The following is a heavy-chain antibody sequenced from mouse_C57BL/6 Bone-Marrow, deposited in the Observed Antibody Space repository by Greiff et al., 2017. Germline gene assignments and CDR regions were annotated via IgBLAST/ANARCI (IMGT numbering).Heavy chain of an antibody. V-gene: IGHV14-1*01. CDR2: IDPEDGDT. D-gene: IGHD3-3*01. CDR3: TTIGDSSPYYAMDY. CDR1: GFNIKDYY. J-gene: IGHJ4*01. Sequence: VQLKQSGAELVRPGASVKLSCTASGFNIKDYYMHWVKQRPEQGLEWIGRIDPEDGDTEYAPKFQGKATMTADTSSNTAYLQLSSLTSEDTAVYYGTTIGDSSPYYAMDYWGQGTSVTVSA.